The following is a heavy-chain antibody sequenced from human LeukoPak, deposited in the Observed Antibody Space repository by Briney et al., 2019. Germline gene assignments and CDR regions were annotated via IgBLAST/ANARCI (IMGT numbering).Heavy chain of an antibody. CDR3: AKDTYCSSTSCPDY. J-gene: IGHJ4*02. D-gene: IGHD2-2*01. CDR1: GFTFSSYG. CDR2: IWYDGSNK. Sequence: GGSLRLSCAASGFTFSSYGMHWVRQAPGKGLEWVAVIWYDGSNKYYADSVKGRFTISRDNSKNTLYLQMNSLRAEDTAVYYCAKDTYCSSTSCPDYWGQGTLVTVSS. V-gene: IGHV3-33*06.